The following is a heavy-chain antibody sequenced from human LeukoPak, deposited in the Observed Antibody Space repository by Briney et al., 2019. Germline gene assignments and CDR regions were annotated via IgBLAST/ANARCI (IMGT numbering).Heavy chain of an antibody. Sequence: PGGSLRLSCAASGFTFSTHAMSWARQAPGKGLEWVSTISGSGGSTYYADSVKGRFTISRDNSKNTLYLRMNSLRADDTAVYYCAVYATGCTTISCYWSYWGQGTLVTVSS. V-gene: IGHV3-23*01. CDR1: GFTFSTHA. D-gene: IGHD2-2*01. J-gene: IGHJ4*02. CDR3: AVYATGCTTISCYWSY. CDR2: ISGSGGST.